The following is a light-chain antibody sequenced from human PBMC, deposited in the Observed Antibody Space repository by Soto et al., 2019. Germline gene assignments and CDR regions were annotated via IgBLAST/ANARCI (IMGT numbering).Light chain of an antibody. CDR3: QQRSNWPPWLT. Sequence: EIVLTQSPATLSLSPGERATLSCRASQSVSSYLAWYQQKPGQAPRLLIYDASNRATGIPARFSGSGSGTDFTLTSSSLAPEDFAVYYCQQRSNWPPWLTFGGGTKVEIK. J-gene: IGKJ4*01. V-gene: IGKV3-11*01. CDR1: QSVSSY. CDR2: DAS.